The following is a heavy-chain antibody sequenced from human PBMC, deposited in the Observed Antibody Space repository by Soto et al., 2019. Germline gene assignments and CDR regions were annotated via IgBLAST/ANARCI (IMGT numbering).Heavy chain of an antibody. V-gene: IGHV1-18*01. CDR2: ISAYNGNT. D-gene: IGHD3-10*01. CDR1: GYIFTSYG. Sequence: ASVKVSCKASGYIFTSYGINWVRQAPGQGLEWMGWISAYNGNTKDAQKLQGRVTMTTDTSTSTAYMELTSLKSDDTAVYYCARDVYGSGCYYQGYFYGMDVWGQGTTVTVSS. J-gene: IGHJ6*02. CDR3: ARDVYGSGCYYQGYFYGMDV.